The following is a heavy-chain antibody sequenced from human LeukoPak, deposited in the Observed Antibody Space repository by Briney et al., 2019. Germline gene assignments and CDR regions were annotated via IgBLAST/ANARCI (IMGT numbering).Heavy chain of an antibody. V-gene: IGHV3-7*05. Sequence: GGSLRLSCAASGFTLSSYWMSCVCQAPEKGLERVANIKQDGSEKYYVDSVKGRFTISRDNAENSLYLQMNSLRAEDTAVYYCARGFRGANWFDPWGQGTLVTVSS. CDR1: GFTLSSYW. D-gene: IGHD3-10*01. CDR3: ARGFRGANWFDP. J-gene: IGHJ5*02. CDR2: IKQDGSEK.